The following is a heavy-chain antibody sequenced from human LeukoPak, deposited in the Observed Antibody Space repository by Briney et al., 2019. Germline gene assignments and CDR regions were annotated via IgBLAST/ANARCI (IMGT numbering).Heavy chain of an antibody. V-gene: IGHV1-8*01. CDR2: MNPNSGNT. D-gene: IGHD3-10*01. CDR3: ARLLWFRELFWDYYYYMDV. Sequence: RASVKVSCKASGCTFTSYDINWVRQATGQGLEWMGWMNPNSGNTGYAQKFQGRVTMTRNTSISTAYMELSSLRSEDTAVYYCARLLWFRELFWDYYYYMDVWGKGTTVTVSS. J-gene: IGHJ6*03. CDR1: GCTFTSYD.